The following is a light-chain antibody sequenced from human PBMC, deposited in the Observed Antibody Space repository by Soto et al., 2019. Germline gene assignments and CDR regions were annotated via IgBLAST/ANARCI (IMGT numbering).Light chain of an antibody. CDR2: KAS. Sequence: DIQMTQSPSTLSASVGDRVTITCRASQSISSWLAWYQQKPGPAPKLLIYKASTLKSGVPSRFSGSGSGTEFTLTISSLQPDDFATYYCQQYSDNWTFGQGTKVEIK. V-gene: IGKV1-5*03. CDR1: QSISSW. CDR3: QQYSDNWT. J-gene: IGKJ1*01.